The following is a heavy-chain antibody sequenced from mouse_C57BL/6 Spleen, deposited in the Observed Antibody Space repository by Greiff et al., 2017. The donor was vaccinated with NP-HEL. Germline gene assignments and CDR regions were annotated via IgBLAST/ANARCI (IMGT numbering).Heavy chain of an antibody. Sequence: VKLQQPGAELVRPGSSVKLSCKASGYTFTSYWMHWVKQRPIQGLEWIGNIDPSDSETHYNQKFKDKATLTVDKSSSTAYMQLSSLTSEDSAVYYCARENWDPYFDYWGQGTTLTVSS. CDR2: IDPSDSET. V-gene: IGHV1-52*01. J-gene: IGHJ2*01. CDR1: GYTFTSYW. D-gene: IGHD4-1*01. CDR3: ARENWDPYFDY.